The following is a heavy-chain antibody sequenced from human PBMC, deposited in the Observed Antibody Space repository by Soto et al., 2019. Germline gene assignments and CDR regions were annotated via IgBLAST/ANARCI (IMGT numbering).Heavy chain of an antibody. CDR3: ARKAAPGSSYFDY. J-gene: IGHJ4*02. Sequence: SVKVSCKISGGTFSDNAINWVRQTPGQGLEWMGGINPMSGPPYYAQKFQGRITVSADKSTRTVYMELSSLRPEDTAVYYCARKAAPGSSYFDYWGQGTLFTVSS. D-gene: IGHD6-13*01. CDR2: INPMSGPP. CDR1: GGTFSDNA. V-gene: IGHV1-69*06.